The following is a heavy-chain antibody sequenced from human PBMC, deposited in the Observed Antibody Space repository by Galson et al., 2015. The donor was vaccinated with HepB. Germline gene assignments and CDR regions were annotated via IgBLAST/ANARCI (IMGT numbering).Heavy chain of an antibody. D-gene: IGHD3-3*01. CDR2: INPNSGGT. CDR1: GYTFTGYY. CDR3: ARRARVTIFGVVTPYWYFGL. V-gene: IGHV1-2*02. Sequence: SVKVSCKASGYTFTGYYMHWVRQAPGQGLEWMGWINPNSGGTNYAQKFQGRVTMTRDTSISTAYMELSRLRSDDTAVYYCARRARVTIFGVVTPYWYFGLWGRGTLVTVSS. J-gene: IGHJ2*01.